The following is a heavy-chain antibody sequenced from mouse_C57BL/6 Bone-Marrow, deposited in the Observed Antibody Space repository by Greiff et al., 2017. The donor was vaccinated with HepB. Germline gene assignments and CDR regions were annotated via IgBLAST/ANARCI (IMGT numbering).Heavy chain of an antibody. CDR1: GFTFSSYG. J-gene: IGHJ3*01. CDR3: ARHSGMAWFAY. V-gene: IGHV5-6*01. CDR2: ISSGGSYT. D-gene: IGHD4-1*01. Sequence: EVQRVESGGDLVKPGGSLKLSCAASGFTFSSYGMSWVRQTPDKRLEWVATISSGGSYTYSPDSVKGRFTISRDNAKNTLYLQMSSLKSEDTAMYYCARHSGMAWFAYWGQGTLVTVSA.